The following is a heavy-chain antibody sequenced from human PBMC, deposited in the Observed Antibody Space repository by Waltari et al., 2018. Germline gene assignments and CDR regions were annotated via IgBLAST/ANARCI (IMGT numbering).Heavy chain of an antibody. Sequence: EVQLLESGGGLVQPGGSLRLSCAASGFTFSSYAMSWVRQAPGKGLEWVSAISGSGGSTYYADSVKGRFTISRDNSKNTLYLQMNSLRAEDTAVYYCAKEVAQVLWFGNGGWFDPWGQGTLVTVSS. D-gene: IGHD3-10*01. J-gene: IGHJ5*02. CDR1: GFTFSSYA. CDR3: AKEVAQVLWFGNGGWFDP. V-gene: IGHV3-23*01. CDR2: ISGSGGST.